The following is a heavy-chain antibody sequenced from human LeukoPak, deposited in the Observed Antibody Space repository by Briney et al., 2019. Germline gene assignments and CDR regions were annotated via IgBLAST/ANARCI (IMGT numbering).Heavy chain of an antibody. D-gene: IGHD5-12*01. CDR1: GYTFTSYG. V-gene: IGHV1-18*01. CDR3: ASARSLYGYSGYDEPYFDS. CDR2: ISAYNGNT. Sequence: ASVKVSCKASGYTFTSYGISWVRQAPGQGLEWMGWISAYNGNTNYAQKLQGRVTMTTDTSTSTAYMELRSLRAEDTAVYYCASARSLYGYSGYDEPYFDSWGQGTLVTVSS. J-gene: IGHJ4*02.